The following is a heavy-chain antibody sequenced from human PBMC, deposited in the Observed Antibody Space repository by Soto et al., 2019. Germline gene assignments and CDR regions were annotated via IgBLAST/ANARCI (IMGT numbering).Heavy chain of an antibody. J-gene: IGHJ3*01. CDR2: IFHSGST. Sequence: QVQLQESGPGLVKPSETLSLTWAVSGDSISSYNWWSWVRQPPGKGLEWIGEIFHSGSTNYDPSLESRVTISIDKSKNPFSLKLTSVTAADTAVYYCARGGNYHLTDVWGQGTMVTVSS. CDR1: GDSISSYNW. CDR3: ARGGNYHLTDV. D-gene: IGHD3-16*02. V-gene: IGHV4-4*02.